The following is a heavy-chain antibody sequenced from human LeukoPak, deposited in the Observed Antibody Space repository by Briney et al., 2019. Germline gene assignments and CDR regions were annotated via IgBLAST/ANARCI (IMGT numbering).Heavy chain of an antibody. J-gene: IGHJ4*02. CDR3: ARVDYGGDSGHFDY. CDR1: GGSISSYY. Sequence: SETLSLTCTVSGGSISSYYWSWIRQPAGKGLEWIGRIYTSGSTNYNPSLKSRVTMSVDTSENQFSLKLSSVTAADTAVYYCARVDYGGDSGHFDYWGQGTLVTVSS. CDR2: IYTSGST. V-gene: IGHV4-4*07. D-gene: IGHD4-23*01.